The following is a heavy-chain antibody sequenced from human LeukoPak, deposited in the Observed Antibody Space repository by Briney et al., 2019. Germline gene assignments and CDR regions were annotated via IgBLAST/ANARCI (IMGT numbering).Heavy chain of an antibody. CDR3: AKDLNLPLTFDL. CDR2: ISSSGSTI. Sequence: GGSLRLSCAASGFTFSDYYMSWIRQAPGKGLEWVSYISSSGSTIYYADSVKGRFTISRDNAKNSLYLQMNSLRAEDTAVYYCAKDLNLPLTFDLWGRGTLVTVSS. J-gene: IGHJ2*01. D-gene: IGHD1-20*01. CDR1: GFTFSDYY. V-gene: IGHV3-11*01.